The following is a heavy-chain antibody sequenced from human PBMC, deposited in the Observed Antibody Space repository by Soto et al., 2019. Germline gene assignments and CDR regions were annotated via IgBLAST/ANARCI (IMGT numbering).Heavy chain of an antibody. D-gene: IGHD2-2*02. CDR3: ANGAINIWYGMDV. CDR1: GFTFSSYG. J-gene: IGHJ6*02. Sequence: PGGSLRLSCAASGFTFSSYGMHWVRQAPGKGLEWVAVISYDGSNKYYADSVKGRFTISRDNSKSTLYLQMDSLRAEDTAVYYCANGAINIWYGMDVWGQGTTVTV. V-gene: IGHV3-30*18. CDR2: ISYDGSNK.